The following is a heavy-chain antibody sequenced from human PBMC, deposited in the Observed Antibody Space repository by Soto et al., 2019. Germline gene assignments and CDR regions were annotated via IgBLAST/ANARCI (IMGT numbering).Heavy chain of an antibody. D-gene: IGHD2-21*02. CDR3: ARCLRGGDCYSH. Sequence: ASVKVSCKASGYTFTSYGINWVRQATGQGLEWMGWMNPNSGNTGYAQKFQGRVTMTRNTSISTAYMELSSLRSEDTAVYYCARCLRGGDCYSHWGQGTLVTVSS. CDR2: MNPNSGNT. V-gene: IGHV1-8*01. J-gene: IGHJ4*02. CDR1: GYTFTSYG.